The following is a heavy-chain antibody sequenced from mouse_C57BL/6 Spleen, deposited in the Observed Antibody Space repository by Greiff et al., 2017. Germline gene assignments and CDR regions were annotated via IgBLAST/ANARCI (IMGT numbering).Heavy chain of an antibody. V-gene: IGHV5-17*01. CDR1: GFTFSDYG. D-gene: IGHD2-5*01. CDR2: ISSGSSTI. CDR3: ANAYYSNFAWFAY. J-gene: IGHJ3*01. Sequence: EVKLVESGGGLVKPGGSLKLSCAASGFTFSDYGMHWVRQAPEKGLEWVAYISSGSSTIYYADTVKGRFTISRDNAKNTLFLQMTGLRAEDTAMYYCANAYYSNFAWFAYWGQGTLVTVSA.